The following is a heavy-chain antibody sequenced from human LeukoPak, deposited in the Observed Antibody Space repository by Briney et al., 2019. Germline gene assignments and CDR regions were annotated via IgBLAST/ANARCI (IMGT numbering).Heavy chain of an antibody. CDR2: ISSSSSYI. CDR3: ARERSGSYYYFDY. CDR1: GFTFSSYS. Sequence: GGSLRLSCAASGFTFSSYSMNWVRQAPGKGLGWVSSISSSSSYIYYADSVKGRFTISRDNAKNSLYLQMNSLRAEDTAVYYCARERSGSYYYFDYWGQGTLVTVSS. D-gene: IGHD1-26*01. J-gene: IGHJ4*02. V-gene: IGHV3-21*06.